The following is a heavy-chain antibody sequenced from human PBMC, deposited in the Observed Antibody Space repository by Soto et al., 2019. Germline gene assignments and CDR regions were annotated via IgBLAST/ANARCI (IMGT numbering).Heavy chain of an antibody. J-gene: IGHJ4*02. V-gene: IGHV3-23*01. Sequence: PGGSLRLSCAASGFAFSSYAMSWVRQAPGKGLEWVSAISGSGGSTYYADSVKGRFTISRDISKNTLYLQMNSLRAEVTAVYYCAKVDFWSGSGPFDYWGQGTLVTVSS. D-gene: IGHD3-3*01. CDR3: AKVDFWSGSGPFDY. CDR2: ISGSGGST. CDR1: GFAFSSYA.